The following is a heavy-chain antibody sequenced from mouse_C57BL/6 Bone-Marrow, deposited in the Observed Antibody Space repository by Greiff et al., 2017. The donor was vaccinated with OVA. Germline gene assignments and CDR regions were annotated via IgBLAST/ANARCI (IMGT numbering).Heavy chain of an antibody. Sequence: EVKLVESGGGLVKPGGSLKLSCAASGFTFSSYAMSWVRQTPEKRLEWVATISDGGSYTYYPDNVKGRFTISRDNAKNNLYLQMSHLKSEDTAMYYCARPLDYYGSSYAYFDYWGQGTTLTVAS. V-gene: IGHV5-4*03. J-gene: IGHJ2*01. CDR2: ISDGGSYT. CDR1: GFTFSSYA. CDR3: ARPLDYYGSSYAYFDY. D-gene: IGHD1-1*01.